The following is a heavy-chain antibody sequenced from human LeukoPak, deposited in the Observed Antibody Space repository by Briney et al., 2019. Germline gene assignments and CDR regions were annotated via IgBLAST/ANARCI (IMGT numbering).Heavy chain of an antibody. J-gene: IGHJ4*02. V-gene: IGHV1-69*13. CDR2: IIPIFGTA. Sequence: ASVKVSCKASGGTFSSYAISWVRQAPGQGLEWMGGIIPIFGTANYAQKFQGRVTITADESTSTAYMELGSLRSEDTAVYYCVWFGESKVGYWGQGTLVTVSS. D-gene: IGHD3-10*01. CDR3: VWFGESKVGY. CDR1: GGTFSSYA.